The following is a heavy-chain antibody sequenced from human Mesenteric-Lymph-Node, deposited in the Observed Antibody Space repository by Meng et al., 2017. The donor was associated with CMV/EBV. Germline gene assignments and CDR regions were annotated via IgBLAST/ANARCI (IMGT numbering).Heavy chain of an antibody. J-gene: IGHJ4*02. CDR2: ISSSGNTI. CDR1: GFTFSSYE. CDR3: GSSEYSNKFDY. V-gene: IGHV3-48*03. Sequence: GGSLRLSCAASGFTFSSYEMNWVRQAPGKGLEWVSYISSSGNTIYYADSVKGRFTITRDNAKNTLYLQMNSLRAEDTAVYYCGSSEYSNKFDYWGQGTLVTVSS. D-gene: IGHD6-13*01.